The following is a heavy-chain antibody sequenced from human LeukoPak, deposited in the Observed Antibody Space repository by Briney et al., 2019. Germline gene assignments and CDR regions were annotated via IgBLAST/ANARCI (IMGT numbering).Heavy chain of an antibody. Sequence: SGGSLRLSCAASGFTFSNYAMNWVRQAPGKGLEWVSSISDSGGSTYYADSVKGRFTISRDNSRNTLYLQMNSLRPEDTAVYYCAKAIWVAATSSWFCLDYWGQGTLVTVSS. CDR1: GFTFSNYA. V-gene: IGHV3-23*01. CDR2: ISDSGGST. J-gene: IGHJ4*02. CDR3: AKAIWVAATSSWFCLDY. D-gene: IGHD3-10*01.